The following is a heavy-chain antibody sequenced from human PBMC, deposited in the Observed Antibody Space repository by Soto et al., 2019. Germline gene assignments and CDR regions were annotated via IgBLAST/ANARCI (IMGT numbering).Heavy chain of an antibody. Sequence: TRSLPWPFSGFSLSGAAYYCVCLLPPPGKGLGLIGYIYYSGSTNYNPSLKSRVTISVDTSKNQFSLKLSSVTAADTAVYYCARGVLGLSRVRYYYYSGMDVWGQGTTVTVSS. CDR2: IYYSGST. CDR3: ARGVLGLSRVRYYYYSGMDV. V-gene: IGHV4-30-4*01. CDR1: GFSLSGAAYY. J-gene: IGHJ6*02. D-gene: IGHD5-18*01.